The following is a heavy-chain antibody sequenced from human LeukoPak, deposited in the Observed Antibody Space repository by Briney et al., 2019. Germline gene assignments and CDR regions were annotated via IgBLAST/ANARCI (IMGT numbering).Heavy chain of an antibody. V-gene: IGHV1-69*06. D-gene: IGHD3-10*01. J-gene: IGHJ6*03. CDR3: ARNRLLLWFGELLRNYYYMDV. Sequence: GASVKVSCKASGGTFSSYAISWVRQAPGQGLEWMGGIIPIFGTANYAQKFQGRVTITADKSTSTAYMELSSLRSEDTAVYYCARNRLLLWFGELLRNYYYMDVWGKGTTVTISS. CDR2: IIPIFGTA. CDR1: GGTFSSYA.